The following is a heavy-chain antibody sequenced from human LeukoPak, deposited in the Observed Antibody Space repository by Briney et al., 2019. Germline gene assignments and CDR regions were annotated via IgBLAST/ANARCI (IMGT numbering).Heavy chain of an antibody. V-gene: IGHV3-7*01. J-gene: IGHJ4*02. CDR3: AREDRFNTFDY. CDR1: GLIISNQW. Sequence: GGSLRLSCEVSGLIISNQWISWVRLAPGKGLEWVANIKPDGSEKYYVDSVKGRFTISRDNAKSSLFLQMDSLRAEDTAVYYCAREDRFNTFDYWGQGTLVTVSS. CDR2: IKPDGSEK.